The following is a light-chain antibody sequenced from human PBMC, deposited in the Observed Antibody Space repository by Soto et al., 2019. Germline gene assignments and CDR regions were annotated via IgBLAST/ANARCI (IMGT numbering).Light chain of an antibody. CDR1: QSVSSRY. CDR3: QQYDSSPLT. CDR2: GAS. V-gene: IGKV3-20*01. Sequence: EIVLTLSLGTLPFAPGERSSLSFSPSQSVSSRYLAWYQQKPGQAPRLLIYGASSRATGIPDRFSGSGSGTDFTLTISRLEPEDFAVYYCQQYDSSPLTCGGGTMGDIK. J-gene: IGKJ4*01.